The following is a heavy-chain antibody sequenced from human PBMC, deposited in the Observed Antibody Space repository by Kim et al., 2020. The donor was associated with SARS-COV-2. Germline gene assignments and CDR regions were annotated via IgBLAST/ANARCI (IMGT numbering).Heavy chain of an antibody. Sequence: TQSAASVKGRFTISRDDSKDSLYLQMNSLKTEDTAVYYCARARVPGYTYDYWGQGTLVTVSS. J-gene: IGHJ4*02. CDR3: ARARVPGYTYDY. D-gene: IGHD5-18*01. CDR2: T. V-gene: IGHV3-72*01.